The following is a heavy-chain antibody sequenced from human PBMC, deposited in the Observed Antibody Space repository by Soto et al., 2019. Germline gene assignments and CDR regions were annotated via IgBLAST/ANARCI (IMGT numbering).Heavy chain of an antibody. Sequence: PSETLSLTCAVYGGSFRGYYWSWIRQPPGKGLEWIGEINHSGSTNYNPSLKSRVTISVDTSKNQFSLKLSSVTAADTAVYYCARGRLWFGELLFPDYWGQGTLVTVSS. V-gene: IGHV4-34*01. D-gene: IGHD3-10*01. CDR3: ARGRLWFGELLFPDY. CDR1: GGSFRGYY. J-gene: IGHJ4*02. CDR2: INHSGST.